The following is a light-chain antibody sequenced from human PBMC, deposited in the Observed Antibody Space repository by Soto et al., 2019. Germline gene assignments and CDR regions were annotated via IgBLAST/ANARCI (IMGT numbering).Light chain of an antibody. CDR1: SSDVGGYNF. CDR2: EVS. Sequence: SVLTQPASVSGSPGQSITISCTGTSSDVGGYNFVSWYQQHPGKAPKLMIYEVSNRPSGVSNRFSGSKSGNTASLTISGLQAEDEADYYCNSYTSSRTLVFGGGTKVTVL. V-gene: IGLV2-14*01. CDR3: NSYTSSRTLV. J-gene: IGLJ3*02.